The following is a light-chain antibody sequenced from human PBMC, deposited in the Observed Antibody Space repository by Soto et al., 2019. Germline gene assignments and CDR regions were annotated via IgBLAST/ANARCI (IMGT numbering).Light chain of an antibody. J-gene: IGLJ2*01. V-gene: IGLV3-9*01. Sequence: SYELTQPLSVSVALGQTARITCGGNNIGSKNVHWYQLNPGQAPVLVIYRDNNRPSGIPERFSGSNSGNTATLAISRAQAGDDADYYCQVWDSSTVVFGGGTKVTVL. CDR1: NIGSKN. CDR3: QVWDSSTVV. CDR2: RDN.